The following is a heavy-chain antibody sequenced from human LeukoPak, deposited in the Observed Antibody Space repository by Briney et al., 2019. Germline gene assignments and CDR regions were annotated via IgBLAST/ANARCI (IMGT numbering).Heavy chain of an antibody. CDR2: ISSGSSTI. Sequence: GGSLRLSCAASGFTFSSYSMNWVRQAPRKGLEWVSYISSGSSTIYYADSVKGRFTISRDNSKNTLYLQMNSLRAEDTAVYYCAKERDTAMVTIDYWGQGTLVTVSS. J-gene: IGHJ4*02. V-gene: IGHV3-48*01. CDR3: AKERDTAMVTIDY. CDR1: GFTFSSYS. D-gene: IGHD5-18*01.